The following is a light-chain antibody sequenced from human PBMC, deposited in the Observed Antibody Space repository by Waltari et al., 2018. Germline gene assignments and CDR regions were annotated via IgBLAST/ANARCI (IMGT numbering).Light chain of an antibody. CDR1: SRDVGGYHY. CDR3: SSYTSSSTVV. J-gene: IGLJ2*01. CDR2: EVS. V-gene: IGLV2-14*01. Sequence: QSALTQPASVSGSPGQSITISCTGTSRDVGGYHYASWYQQHPGKAPKLIIYEVSNRPSGVSNRFSGSKSGNTASLTISGLQAEDEADYYCSSYTSSSTVVFGGGTKLTV.